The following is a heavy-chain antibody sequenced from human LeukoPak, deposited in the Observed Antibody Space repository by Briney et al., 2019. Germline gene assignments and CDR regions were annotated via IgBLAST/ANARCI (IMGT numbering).Heavy chain of an antibody. Sequence: GRSLRLSCAASGFTFSSYAMTWVRQAPGQGLEWVSGITSGGGTYYADSVKGRFTISRDNSKNTLYVQMNSLRAEDTAVYYCAKSVGSGSYYNNDCWGQGTLVTVSS. V-gene: IGHV3-23*01. CDR2: ITSGGGT. D-gene: IGHD3-10*01. CDR1: GFTFSSYA. CDR3: AKSVGSGSYYNNDC. J-gene: IGHJ4*02.